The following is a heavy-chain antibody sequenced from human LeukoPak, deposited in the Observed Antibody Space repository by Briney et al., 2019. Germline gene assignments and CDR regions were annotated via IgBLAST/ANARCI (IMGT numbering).Heavy chain of an antibody. Sequence: PGGSLRLSCAASGFTFSSYGMNWARQAPGKGLEWVAVISYDGTNKFYVDSLRGRFTISRDNSKNTLYLQMNSLRAEDTAVYYCAKDGYYGSGTYPDYWGQGTLVTVSS. CDR3: AKDGYYGSGTYPDY. CDR1: GFTFSSYG. CDR2: ISYDGTNK. V-gene: IGHV3-30*18. D-gene: IGHD3-10*01. J-gene: IGHJ4*02.